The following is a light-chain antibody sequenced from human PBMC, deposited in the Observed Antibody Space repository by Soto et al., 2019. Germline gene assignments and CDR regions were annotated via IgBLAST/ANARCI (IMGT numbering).Light chain of an antibody. CDR3: HQRDNGGT. V-gene: IGKV3-11*01. J-gene: IGKJ3*01. CDR2: DAS. Sequence: EVVLTQSPATLSLSPGERATLSCRASQSVSRYLAWYQQKPGQAPRLLIYDASNRATGIPARFSGSGSGTDFTLTIGSLEPEDFAVYYCHQRDNGGTFGPGTKVDIK. CDR1: QSVSRY.